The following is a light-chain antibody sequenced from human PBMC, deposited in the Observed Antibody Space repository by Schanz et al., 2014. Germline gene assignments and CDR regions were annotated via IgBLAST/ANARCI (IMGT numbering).Light chain of an antibody. Sequence: EIVLTQSPATLSLSPGERATLSCRASQSVSSSYLAWYQQKPGQAPRLLIYGAFDRATGIPDRFSGSGSGTVFTLTISRLEPEDFAVYYCQQRSNPFTFGPGTKVEIK. CDR2: GAF. CDR1: QSVSSSY. V-gene: IGKV3D-20*02. J-gene: IGKJ3*01. CDR3: QQRSNPFT.